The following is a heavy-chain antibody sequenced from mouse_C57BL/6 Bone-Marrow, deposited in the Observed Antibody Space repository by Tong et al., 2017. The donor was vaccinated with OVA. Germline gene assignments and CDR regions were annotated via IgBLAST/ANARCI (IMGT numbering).Heavy chain of an antibody. V-gene: IGHV5-2*01. CDR1: EYEFPSHD. J-gene: IGHJ2*01. Sequence: EVQLVESGGGLVQPGESLKLSCESNEYEFPSHDMSWVRKTPEKRLELVAAINSYGGSTYYPDTMERRFIISRDNTKKNQYLQMSNLKSEDTALYYCAKLGRSYFDYWSQGTTLTVSS. CDR3: AKLGRSYFDY. CDR2: INSYGGST. D-gene: IGHD4-1*01.